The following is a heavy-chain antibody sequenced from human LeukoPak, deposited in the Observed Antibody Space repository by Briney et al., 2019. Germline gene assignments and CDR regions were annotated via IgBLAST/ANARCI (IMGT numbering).Heavy chain of an antibody. CDR2: ISSSGGTT. D-gene: IGHD5-12*01. V-gene: IGHV3-23*01. CDR1: GFTFRSYG. Sequence: GGSLRLSCAASGFTFRSYGMHWVRQAPGKGLEWVSAISSSGGTTYYADSVKGRFTISRDNSKNTLYMQMHSLRAEDTAVYYCAKALGSIVVTTTDYWGQGTLVTVSS. CDR3: AKALGSIVVTTTDY. J-gene: IGHJ4*02.